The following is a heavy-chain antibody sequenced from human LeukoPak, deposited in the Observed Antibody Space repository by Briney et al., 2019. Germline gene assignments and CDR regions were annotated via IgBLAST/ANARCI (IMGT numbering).Heavy chain of an antibody. CDR1: GGSFSGYY. Sequence: SETLSLTCAVYGGSFSGYYWSWIRQPPGKGLEWIGEIDHSGRTNSNASLKSRVTISVDVSKNQFSLRLTSVTAADTAVYYCARKSIATAGKKPYDYWDQGTLVTVSS. J-gene: IGHJ4*02. CDR3: ARKSIATAGKKPYDY. CDR2: IDHSGRT. V-gene: IGHV4-34*01. D-gene: IGHD6-13*01.